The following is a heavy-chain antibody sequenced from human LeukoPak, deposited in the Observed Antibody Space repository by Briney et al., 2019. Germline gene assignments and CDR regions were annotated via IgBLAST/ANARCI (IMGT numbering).Heavy chain of an antibody. CDR3: AKDKDIVGATSFDY. CDR2: ISYDGTYT. J-gene: IGHJ4*02. CDR1: GFTFSRYG. V-gene: IGHV3-30*18. D-gene: IGHD1-26*01. Sequence: GRSLRLSCAASGFTFSRYGMHWVRQAPGKGLEWVAAISYDGTYTYYEDSVKGRFAISRDNSKNTLYLQMNSLRGEDTAVYSCAKDKDIVGATSFDYWGQGTLVTVSS.